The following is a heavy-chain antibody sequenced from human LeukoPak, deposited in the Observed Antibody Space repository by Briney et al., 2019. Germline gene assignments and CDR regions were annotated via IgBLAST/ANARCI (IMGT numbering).Heavy chain of an antibody. CDR2: IYYSGST. J-gene: IGHJ4*02. CDR3: ARHVSAVYYFDY. V-gene: IGHV4-59*08. Sequence: PSETLSLTCTVSGGSISSYYWSWIRQPPGKGLEWIGYIYYSGSTNYNPSLKRRVTISVDTSKNQFSLKLSSVTAADTDVYYSARHVSAVYYFDYWGQGTLVTVSS. CDR1: GGSISSYY.